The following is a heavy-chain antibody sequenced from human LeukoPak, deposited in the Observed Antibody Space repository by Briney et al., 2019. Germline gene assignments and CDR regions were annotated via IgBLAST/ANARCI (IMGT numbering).Heavy chain of an antibody. Sequence: ASVKVSCKASGYTFTSYDINWVRQATGQGLEWMGWMNPNSGNTGYAQKFQGRVTMTRNTSISTAYMELSSLRSEDTAVYYCARGGSYYYDSSDGMDVWGQGTTVTVSS. CDR3: ARGGSYYYDSSDGMDV. V-gene: IGHV1-8*01. CDR2: MNPNSGNT. J-gene: IGHJ6*02. D-gene: IGHD3-22*01. CDR1: GYTFTSYD.